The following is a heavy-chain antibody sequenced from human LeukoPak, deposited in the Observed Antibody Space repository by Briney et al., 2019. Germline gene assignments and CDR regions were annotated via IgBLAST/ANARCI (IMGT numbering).Heavy chain of an antibody. J-gene: IGHJ4*02. D-gene: IGHD4-17*01. CDR2: INPNSGGT. V-gene: IGHV1-2*02. CDR1: GYTFTNYY. Sequence: ASVKVSCKASGYTFTNYYMHWVRQAPGQGLEWMGWINPNSGGTNYAQKFQGRVTMTRDTSISTAYMELSRLRSDDTAVYYCARDRASTVTDFDYWGQGTLVTVSS. CDR3: ARDRASTVTDFDY.